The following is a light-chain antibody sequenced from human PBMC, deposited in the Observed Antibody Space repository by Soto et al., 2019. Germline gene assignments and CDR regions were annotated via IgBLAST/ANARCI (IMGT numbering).Light chain of an antibody. CDR3: QQYSSSPGYT. J-gene: IGKJ2*01. Sequence: EIVLTQSPGTLSLSPGERATLSCRASQSVSSNYLAWYRQKPGQAPRLLIYVASNRATGIPDRFSGSGSGTDFTLTISRLEPEDVAVYYCQQYSSSPGYTFGQGTKLEIK. V-gene: IGKV3-20*01. CDR2: VAS. CDR1: QSVSSNY.